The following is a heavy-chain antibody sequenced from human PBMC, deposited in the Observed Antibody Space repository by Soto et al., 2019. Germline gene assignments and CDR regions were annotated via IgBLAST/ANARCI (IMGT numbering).Heavy chain of an antibody. D-gene: IGHD6-6*01. Sequence: QVQLQESGPGLVTPSETLSLTCTVSGGSIRPYYWSWIRQPPGKGLEWIGYIYYTGSTNYNSSLKSRVTTSLDTSKNQFSLKLNSVTAPDTALYYCARGSPMSSSFPLDFWGQGTLVAVSS. J-gene: IGHJ4*02. CDR3: ARGSPMSSSFPLDF. CDR2: IYYTGST. CDR1: GGSIRPYY. V-gene: IGHV4-59*01.